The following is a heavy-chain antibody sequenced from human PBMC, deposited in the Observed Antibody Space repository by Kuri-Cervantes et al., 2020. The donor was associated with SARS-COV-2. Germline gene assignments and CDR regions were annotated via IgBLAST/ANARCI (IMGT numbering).Heavy chain of an antibody. CDR1: GDSISSYY. Sequence: SETLSLTCIVSGDSISSYYWSWIRQPPGKGLEWIGYIYHSGSTNYKPSLKSRVAISVDTSKNQFSLKLSSVTAADTAVYYCARKNYLRSWGMDVWGQGTTVTVSS. V-gene: IGHV4-59*08. CDR3: ARKNYLRSWGMDV. D-gene: IGHD1-7*01. CDR2: IYHSGST. J-gene: IGHJ6*02.